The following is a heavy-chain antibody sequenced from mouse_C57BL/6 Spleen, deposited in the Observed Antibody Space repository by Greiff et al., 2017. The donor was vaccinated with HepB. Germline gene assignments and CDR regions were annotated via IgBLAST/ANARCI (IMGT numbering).Heavy chain of an antibody. D-gene: IGHD2-1*01. J-gene: IGHJ2*01. CDR2: IYPGSGST. CDR1: GYTFTSYW. V-gene: IGHV1-55*01. CDR3: VIYYGNYVCFDY. Sequence: QVQLQQPGAELVKPGASVKMSCKASGYTFTSYWITWVKQRPGQGLEWIGDIYPGSGSTNYNEKFKSKATLTVDTSSSTAYMQLSSLTSEDSAVYYCVIYYGNYVCFDYWGQGTTLTVSS.